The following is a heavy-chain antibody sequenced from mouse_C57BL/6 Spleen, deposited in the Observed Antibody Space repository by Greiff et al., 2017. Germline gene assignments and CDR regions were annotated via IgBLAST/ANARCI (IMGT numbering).Heavy chain of an antibody. CDR3: TTDGYGRGGFDY. CDR2: IDPENGDT. Sequence: VQLQQSGAELVRPGASVKLSCTASGFNIKDDYMHWVKQRPEQGLEWIGWIDPENGDTEYASKFQGKATITADTSSNTAYLQLSSLTSEDTAVYYCTTDGYGRGGFDYWGQGTTLTVSS. CDR1: GFNIKDDY. D-gene: IGHD2-2*01. J-gene: IGHJ2*01. V-gene: IGHV14-4*01.